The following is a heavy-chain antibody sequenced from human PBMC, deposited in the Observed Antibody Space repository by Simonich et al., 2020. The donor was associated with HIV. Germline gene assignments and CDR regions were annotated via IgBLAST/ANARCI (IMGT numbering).Heavy chain of an antibody. J-gene: IGHJ5*02. V-gene: IGHV4-38-2*01. Sequence: QVHLQQWGAGLLKPSETLSLTCAVYGYSISSGFYWGWIRQPPGKGLEWIGSFHVGNTDYNPALMSGVTISVDTSKNQLSLKLTSVTAADTAVYYCARGPAPKWEVQWGPNWFDPWGQGTLVTVSS. CDR1: GYSISSGFY. CDR2: FHVGNT. CDR3: ARGPAPKWEVQWGPNWFDP. D-gene: IGHD1-26*01.